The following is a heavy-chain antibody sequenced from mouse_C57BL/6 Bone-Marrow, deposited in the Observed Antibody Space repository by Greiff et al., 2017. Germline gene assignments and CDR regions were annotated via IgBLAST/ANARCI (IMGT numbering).Heavy chain of an antibody. J-gene: IGHJ1*03. CDR2: IRNKANGYTT. D-gene: IGHD1-1*01. V-gene: IGHV7-3*01. CDR3: ARSRHGSSPWYFDV. Sequence: EVKLVESGGGLVQPGGSLSLSCAASGFTFTDYYMSWVRQPPGKALEWLGFIRNKANGYTTEYSASVKGRFTISRDNSQSILYLQMNALRAEDSATYYCARSRHGSSPWYFDVWGTGTTVTVSS. CDR1: GFTFTDYY.